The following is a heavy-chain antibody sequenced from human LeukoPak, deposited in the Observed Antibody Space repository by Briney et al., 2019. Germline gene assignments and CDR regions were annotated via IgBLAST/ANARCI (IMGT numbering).Heavy chain of an antibody. J-gene: IGHJ5*02. V-gene: IGHV1-69*13. D-gene: IGHD3-22*01. CDR1: GGTFSSYA. Sequence: SVRVSCKASGGTFSSYAISWVRQAPGQGLEWMGGIIPIFGTANYAQKFQGRVTITADESTSTAYMELSSLRSEDTAVYYCASLNYYDSRGRFDPWGQGTLVTVSS. CDR3: ASLNYYDSRGRFDP. CDR2: IIPIFGTA.